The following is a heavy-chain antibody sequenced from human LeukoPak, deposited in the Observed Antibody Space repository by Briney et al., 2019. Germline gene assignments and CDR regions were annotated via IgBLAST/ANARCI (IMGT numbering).Heavy chain of an antibody. CDR2: ISTSSIYI. V-gene: IGHV3-21*01. CDR1: GFTFSSYS. J-gene: IGHJ4*02. D-gene: IGHD7-27*01. CDR3: AREEGGKLGIDYYFHY. Sequence: GGSLRLSCAASGFTFSSYSMNWVRQAPGKGLEWVSSISTSSIYIYYADSVKGRFTISRDNAKNSLFLQMNNLRAEDTAVYYCAREEGGKLGIDYYFHYWGQGTLVTASS.